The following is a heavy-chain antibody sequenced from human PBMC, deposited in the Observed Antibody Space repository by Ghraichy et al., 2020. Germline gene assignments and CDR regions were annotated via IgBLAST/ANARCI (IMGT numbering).Heavy chain of an antibody. CDR1: GFRFSDYW. Sequence: GGSLRLSCAASGFRFSDYWMSWVRQAPGKGLEWVANINQDGSEKPSEDSLRGRFTISRDNAKNSVFLQMNSLAAEDSAVYYCARVYCSSPICYDYGLDVWGLGTTVTVSS. D-gene: IGHD2-2*01. J-gene: IGHJ6*02. CDR2: INQDGSEK. CDR3: ARVYCSSPICYDYGLDV. V-gene: IGHV3-7*01.